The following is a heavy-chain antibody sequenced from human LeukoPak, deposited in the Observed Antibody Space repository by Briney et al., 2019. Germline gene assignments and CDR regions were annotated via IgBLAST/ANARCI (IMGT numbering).Heavy chain of an antibody. CDR2: IYHSGST. CDR3: ARGPRRTWGSGTTYYFDY. Sequence: SETLSLTCAVSGGSISSGGYSWSWIRQPPGKGLEWIGYIYHSGSTYYNPSLKSRVTISVDRSKNQFSLKLSSVTAADTAVYYCARGPRRTWGSGTTYYFDYWGQGTLVTVSS. J-gene: IGHJ4*02. D-gene: IGHD3-10*01. V-gene: IGHV4-30-2*01. CDR1: GGSISSGGYS.